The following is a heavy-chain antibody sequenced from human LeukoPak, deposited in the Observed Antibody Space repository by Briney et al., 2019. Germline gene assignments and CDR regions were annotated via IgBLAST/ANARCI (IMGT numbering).Heavy chain of an antibody. J-gene: IGHJ4*02. CDR1: GFTFSSYA. CDR3: AKDRGATMVRGVTTDY. Sequence: SGGSLRLSCAASGFTFSSYAMSWVRQAPGKGLEWVSAISGSGGSTHYADSVKGRFTISRDNSKNTLYLQMNSLRAEDTAVYYCAKDRGATMVRGVTTDYWGQGTLVTVSS. CDR2: ISGSGGST. D-gene: IGHD3-10*01. V-gene: IGHV3-23*01.